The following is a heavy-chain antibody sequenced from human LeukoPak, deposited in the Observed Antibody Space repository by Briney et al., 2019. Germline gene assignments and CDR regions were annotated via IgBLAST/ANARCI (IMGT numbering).Heavy chain of an antibody. V-gene: IGHV3-74*01. CDR2: NNGDGSTT. CDR3: ARDPRNVGLAP. Sequence: GGSLRLSCVASGFSLSGYWMYWVRRAPGKGLMYISRNNGDGSTTNYADVVKGRFTMSRDNVKNTLYLQMNSLRVEDTAVYYCARDPRNVGLAPWGQGTLVTVSS. CDR1: GFSLSGYW. D-gene: IGHD2-15*01. J-gene: IGHJ5*02.